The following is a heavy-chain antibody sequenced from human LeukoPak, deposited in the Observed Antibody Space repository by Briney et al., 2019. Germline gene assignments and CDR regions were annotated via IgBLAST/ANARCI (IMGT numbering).Heavy chain of an antibody. CDR3: ARPTPTRCGGGNCYSSYGMDV. CDR1: GYTFTGYY. D-gene: IGHD2-15*01. J-gene: IGHJ6*02. Sequence: ASVKVSCKASGYTFTGYYMNWVRQAPGQGLEWMGRINSNSGGTNYAQKFQGRVTMTRDTSISTAYMELSGLRSDDTAVYYCARPTPTRCGGGNCYSSYGMDVWGQGTTVTVSS. V-gene: IGHV1-2*06. CDR2: INSNSGGT.